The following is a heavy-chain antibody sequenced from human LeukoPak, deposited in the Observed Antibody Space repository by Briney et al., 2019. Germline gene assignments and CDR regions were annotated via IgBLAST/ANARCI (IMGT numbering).Heavy chain of an antibody. D-gene: IGHD3-22*01. Sequence: SETLSLTCTVSGGSISSYYWNWIRRPAGKGLEWIGRFYSGGSANYNPFLKSRVTMSVDTSKNQFSLKLSSVTAADTAVYYWARDTTYYYDSSGYGTFDYWGQGTLVTVSS. CDR1: GGSISSYY. J-gene: IGHJ4*02. CDR2: FYSGGSA. V-gene: IGHV4-4*07. CDR3: ARDTTYYYDSSGYGTFDY.